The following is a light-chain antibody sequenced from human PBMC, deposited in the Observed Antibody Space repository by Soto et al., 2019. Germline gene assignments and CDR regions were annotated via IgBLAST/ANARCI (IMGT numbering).Light chain of an antibody. CDR3: QQYETFSGT. CDR1: QSISSY. J-gene: IGKJ1*01. Sequence: DIQMTQSPSTLSASVGDTVTITCRASQSISSYLNWYQRKPGEAPKLLIYDASALPRGVPSRFSGSGSGTKFTLTIASLQPDDFATYYCQQYETFSGTFGPGTKVDIK. CDR2: DAS. V-gene: IGKV1-5*01.